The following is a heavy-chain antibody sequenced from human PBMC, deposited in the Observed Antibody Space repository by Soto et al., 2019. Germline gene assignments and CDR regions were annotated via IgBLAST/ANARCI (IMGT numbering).Heavy chain of an antibody. CDR2: IYYSGSI. J-gene: IGHJ5*02. CDR1: GETIKGSF. CDR3: ARLLRWFDP. Sequence: SETMSLTCTVSGETIKGSFWSWIRQPPGKGLEWIGYIYYSGSINYNPSLRSRVTISIDTSKNQFSLKLTSVTAADTAVYYCARLLRWFDPWGQGTLVTVSS. V-gene: IGHV4-59*08.